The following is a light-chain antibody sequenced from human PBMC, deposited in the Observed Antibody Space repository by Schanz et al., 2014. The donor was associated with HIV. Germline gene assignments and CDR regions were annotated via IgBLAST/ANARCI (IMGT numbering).Light chain of an antibody. CDR2: EDN. Sequence: FMLTQPHSVSESPGKTVTISYTRSSGSIASNYVQWYQQRPGSAPTTVIYEDNQRPSGVPDRFSGSIDSSSNSASLTISGLKTEDEADYYCQSYDSSNRVFGGGTKLTVL. V-gene: IGLV6-57*04. CDR3: QSYDSSNRV. CDR1: SGSIASNY. J-gene: IGLJ2*01.